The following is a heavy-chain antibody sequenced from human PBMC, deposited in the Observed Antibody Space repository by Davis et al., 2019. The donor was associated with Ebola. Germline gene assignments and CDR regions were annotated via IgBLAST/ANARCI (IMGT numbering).Heavy chain of an antibody. CDR3: ARVGIVVVPAADFDYYYGMDV. V-gene: IGHV4-34*01. Sequence: SETLSLTCAVYGGSFSGYYWSWIRQPPGKGLEWIGEINHSGSTNYNPYLKSRVTISVDTSKNQYSLKLSSVTAADTAVYYCARVGIVVVPAADFDYYYGMDVWGQGTTVTVSS. J-gene: IGHJ6*02. CDR1: GGSFSGYY. CDR2: INHSGST. D-gene: IGHD2-2*01.